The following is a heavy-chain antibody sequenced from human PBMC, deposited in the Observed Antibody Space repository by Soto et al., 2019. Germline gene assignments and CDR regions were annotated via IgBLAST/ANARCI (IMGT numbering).Heavy chain of an antibody. CDR1: GFTFSNSW. CDR2: IKEDGSEK. CDR3: TRKRFGMDV. J-gene: IGHJ6*02. V-gene: IGHV3-7*03. Sequence: PGGSLRLSCAVSGFTFSNSWMSWVRQAPGKGLEWVANIKEDGSEKDYVDPVKGRFTITRDNAKNSLYLQMNNLRAEDTAVYFCTRKRFGMDVWGQGTTVTVSS.